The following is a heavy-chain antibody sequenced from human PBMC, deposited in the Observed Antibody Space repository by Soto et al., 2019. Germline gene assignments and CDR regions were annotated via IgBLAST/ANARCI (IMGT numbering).Heavy chain of an antibody. J-gene: IGHJ6*02. CDR3: ARREQIAYYYGMDV. CDR1: AFTFSSYW. D-gene: IGHD2-21*01. V-gene: IGHV3-74*01. CDR2: INSDGSIT. Sequence: EVQLVESGGGLVQPGGSLRLSCAASAFTFSSYWMNWVRQAPGKGPVWVSRINSDGSITGYADSVKGRFTISRDNAKNTLYLQMNSLSAEDTAVYYCARREQIAYYYGMDVWGQGTTVTVSS.